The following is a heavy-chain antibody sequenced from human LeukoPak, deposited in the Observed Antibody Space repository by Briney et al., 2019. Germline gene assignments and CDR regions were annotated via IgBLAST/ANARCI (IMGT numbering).Heavy chain of an antibody. CDR3: ARGIVVVAQLGFYFYYMDV. Sequence: SETLSLTCTVSGGSISSGSYYWSWIRQPAGKGLEWIGRIYTSGSTNYNPSLKSRVTISVDTSKNQFSLKLSSVTAADTAVYYCARGIVVVAQLGFYFYYMDVWGKGTTVAISS. CDR2: IYTSGST. V-gene: IGHV4-61*02. D-gene: IGHD2-15*01. CDR1: GGSISSGSYY. J-gene: IGHJ6*03.